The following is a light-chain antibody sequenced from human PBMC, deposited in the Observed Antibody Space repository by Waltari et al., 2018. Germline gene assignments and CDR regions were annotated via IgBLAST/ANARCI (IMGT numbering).Light chain of an antibody. CDR3: QQNYGYPYS. CDR2: QAS. CDR1: ENVNNY. J-gene: IGKJ2*03. Sequence: DIQMTQSPSSLSASVGDRVTITCRASENVNNYLNWYQQKPGKAPKLLIYQASTLQSGVPSRFSGSGSGTDYTLIIGSLQSEDVATYYCQQNYGYPYSFGQGTKVEIK. V-gene: IGKV1-39*01.